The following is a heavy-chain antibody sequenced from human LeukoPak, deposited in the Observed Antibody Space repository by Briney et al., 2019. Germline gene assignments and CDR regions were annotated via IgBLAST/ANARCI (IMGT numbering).Heavy chain of an antibody. D-gene: IGHD3-10*01. Sequence: QPGGSLRLSCAASGLDFSNAWMTWVRQAPGKGLEWVANINQDGTEKYYVDSVKGRFTISRDNAKNSLDLQMNSLRVEDTGIYYCVKVAKYYYGSETYYFFEHWGQGTPVTASS. CDR2: INQDGTEK. CDR3: VKVAKYYYGSETYYFFEH. CDR1: GLDFSNAW. V-gene: IGHV3-7*01. J-gene: IGHJ4*02.